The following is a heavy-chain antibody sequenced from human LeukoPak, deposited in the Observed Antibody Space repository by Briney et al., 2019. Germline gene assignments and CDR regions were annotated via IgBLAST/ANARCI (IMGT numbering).Heavy chain of an antibody. CDR2: ISSSSSTI. J-gene: IGHJ3*02. D-gene: IGHD5-18*01. Sequence: GGSLRLSCAASGFTFSSYSMNWVRQAPGKGLEWVSYISSSSSTIYYADSVKDRFTISRDNAKNSLYLQMNSLRAEDTAVYYCVTATRGAFDIWGQGTMVTVSS. V-gene: IGHV3-48*04. CDR1: GFTFSSYS. CDR3: VTATRGAFDI.